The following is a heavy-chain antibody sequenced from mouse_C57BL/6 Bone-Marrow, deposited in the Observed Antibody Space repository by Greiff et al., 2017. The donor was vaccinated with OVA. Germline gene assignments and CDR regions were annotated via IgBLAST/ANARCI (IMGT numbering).Heavy chain of an antibody. J-gene: IGHJ3*01. CDR2: LDPENGDT. Sequence: EVQLQQSGAELVRPGASVKLSCTASGFNIKDDYMHWVKQRPEQGLEWIGWLDPENGDTEYASKFQGKATITADTSSNTAYLQLSSLTSEDTAVYYCTTFYWFAYWGQGTLVTVSA. CDR3: TTFYWFAY. V-gene: IGHV14-4*01. CDR1: GFNIKDDY.